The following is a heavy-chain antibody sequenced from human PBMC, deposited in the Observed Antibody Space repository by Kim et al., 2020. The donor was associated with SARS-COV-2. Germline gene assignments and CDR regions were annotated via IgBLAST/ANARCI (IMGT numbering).Heavy chain of an antibody. CDR2: ISAYNGNT. D-gene: IGHD1-26*01. Sequence: ASVKVSCKASGYTFTSYGISWVRQAPGQGLEWMGWISAYNGNTNYAQKLQGRVTMTTDTSTSTAYMELRSLRSDDTAVYYCASVGIVGATTDDAFDIWGQGTMVTVSS. V-gene: IGHV1-18*01. J-gene: IGHJ3*02. CDR1: GYTFTSYG. CDR3: ASVGIVGATTDDAFDI.